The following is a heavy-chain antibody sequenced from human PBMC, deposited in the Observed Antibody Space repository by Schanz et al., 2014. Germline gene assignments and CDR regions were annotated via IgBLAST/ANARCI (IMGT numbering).Heavy chain of an antibody. CDR3: ARGYSNIWSPMAY. D-gene: IGHD6-13*01. CDR2: IKQDGSEK. V-gene: IGHV3-7*01. CDR1: GFTFSSYW. Sequence: VQLVESGGGVVQPGRSLRLSCAASGFTFSSYWMSWVRQAPGEGLEWVANIKQDGSEKYYVDSVKGRFTISRDNAKNSLSLQMNSLRAEDTAVYYCARGYSNIWSPMAYWGQGTLVAVSS. J-gene: IGHJ4*02.